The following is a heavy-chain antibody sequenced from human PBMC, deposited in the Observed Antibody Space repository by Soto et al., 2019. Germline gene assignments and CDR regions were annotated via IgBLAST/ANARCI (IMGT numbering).Heavy chain of an antibody. CDR3: RRSSMYGTDV. V-gene: IGHV4-39*01. J-gene: IGHJ6*02. CDR1: GGSISSSSY. D-gene: IGHD3-3*02. Sequence: QLQLQESGPGLVKPSETLSLTCTVSGGSISSSSYWGWIRQPPGKGLEWIGSIYSTGNTYYNPSLKSRVSISADTSKNQFSLKLTSVTAADTAVYYCRRSSMYGTDVWGQGTTVTVSS. CDR2: IYSTGNT.